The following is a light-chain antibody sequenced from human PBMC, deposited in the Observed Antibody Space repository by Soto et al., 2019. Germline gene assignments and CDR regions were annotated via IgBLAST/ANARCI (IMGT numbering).Light chain of an antibody. V-gene: IGKV1-5*01. CDR3: QDHNSNSPFT. CDR1: QSISSW. Sequence: DILVTQSPVTLSVSTGDRVTITCRASQSISSWLAWYQEKPGKAPKLLIYDSSSVDSGVPARFSGSGSGTEFLITISSRQHDEFAPHYYQDHNSNSPFTFGPRTKVDIK. CDR2: DSS. J-gene: IGKJ3*01.